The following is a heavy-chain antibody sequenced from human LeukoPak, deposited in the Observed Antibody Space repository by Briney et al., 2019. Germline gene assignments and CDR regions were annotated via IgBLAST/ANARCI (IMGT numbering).Heavy chain of an antibody. CDR3: ARDPCHGALDY. CDR1: GYTFTSYS. V-gene: IGHV1-18*01. D-gene: IGHD2-2*01. Sequence: ASVKVSCKASGYTFTSYSINWVRQAPGQGLEWMGWISTYNANTNYAQKLQGRVTMTTDRSTSTAYMELRSLRSDDTAVYYCARDPCHGALDYWGQGALVTVSS. J-gene: IGHJ4*02. CDR2: ISTYNANT.